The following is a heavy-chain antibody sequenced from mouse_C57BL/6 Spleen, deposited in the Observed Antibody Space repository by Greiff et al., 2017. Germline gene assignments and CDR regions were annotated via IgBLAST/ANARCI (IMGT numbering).Heavy chain of an antibody. CDR3: AFYSNYGGLYAMDY. D-gene: IGHD2-5*01. J-gene: IGHJ4*01. V-gene: IGHV1-82*01. CDR1: GYAFSSSW. CDR2: IYPGDGDT. Sequence: QVQLKESGPELVKPGASVKISCKASGYAFSSSWMNWVKQRPGKGLEWIGRIYPGDGDTNYNGKFKGKATLTADKSSSTAYMQLSSLTSEDSAVYFCAFYSNYGGLYAMDYWGQGTSVTVSS.